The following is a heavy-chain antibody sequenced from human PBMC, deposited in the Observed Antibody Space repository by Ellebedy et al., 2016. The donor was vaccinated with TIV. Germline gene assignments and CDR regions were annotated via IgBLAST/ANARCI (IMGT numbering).Heavy chain of an antibody. CDR1: GVSVSHNY. CDR3: AKEGRFSEYYGLDV. D-gene: IGHD3-3*01. CDR2: MYSGGSA. J-gene: IGHJ6*02. Sequence: GGSLRLSCAASGVSVSHNYMNWVRQAPGKGLERVSVMYSGGSAYYADSVKGRFTISRDNSKNVVFLQMTTLRAEDTAVYYCAKEGRFSEYYGLDVWGPGTTVTVS. V-gene: IGHV3-53*03.